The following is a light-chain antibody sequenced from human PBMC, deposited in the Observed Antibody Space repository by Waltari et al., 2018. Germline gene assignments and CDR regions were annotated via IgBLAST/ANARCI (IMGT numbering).Light chain of an antibody. CDR3: GAWDDKVKAWL. Sequence: LPQSPSLSGTPGQRVTISCSGDIYNIGLNPVNWYQKFPGAAPRVVMTATNQRPSGSPDRFSGSKSGNSASLTISGRRFEDESDFYCGAWDDKVKAWLFGGGTTVTVL. J-gene: IGLJ2*01. V-gene: IGLV1-44*01. CDR1: IYNIGLNP. CDR2: ATN.